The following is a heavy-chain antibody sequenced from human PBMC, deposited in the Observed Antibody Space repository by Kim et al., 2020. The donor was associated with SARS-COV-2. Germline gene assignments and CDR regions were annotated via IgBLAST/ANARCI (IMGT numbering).Heavy chain of an antibody. J-gene: IGHJ4*02. V-gene: IGHV3-74*01. D-gene: IGHD3-10*01. CDR2: INSDGSST. CDR1: GFTFSSYW. CDR3: ARVPSSWFGESNFDY. Sequence: GGSLRLSCAASGFTFSSYWMHWVRQAPGKGLVWVSRINSDGSSTSYADSVKGRFTISRDNAKNTLYLQMNSLRAEDTAVYYCARVPSSWFGESNFDYWGQGTLVTVSS.